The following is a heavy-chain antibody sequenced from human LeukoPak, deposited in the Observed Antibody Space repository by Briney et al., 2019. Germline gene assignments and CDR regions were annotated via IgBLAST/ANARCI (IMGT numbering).Heavy chain of an antibody. J-gene: IGHJ4*02. CDR3: ARGQFYYDSSGLWV. V-gene: IGHV3-33*01. CDR2: IWYDGSNK. D-gene: IGHD3-22*01. CDR1: GFTFSSYG. Sequence: PGGSLRLSCAASGFTFSSYGMHWVRQAPGKGLEWVAVIWYDGSNKYYADSVKGRFTISRDNSKNTLYLQMNSLRAEDTAVYYCARGQFYYDSSGLWVWGQGTLVTVSS.